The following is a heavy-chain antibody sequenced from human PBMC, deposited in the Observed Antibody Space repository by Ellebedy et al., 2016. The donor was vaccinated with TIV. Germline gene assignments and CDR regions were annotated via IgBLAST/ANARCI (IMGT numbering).Heavy chain of an antibody. CDR2: ISAYNGNT. Sequence: ASVKVSXKASRYTFTGYYLHWVRQAPGQGLEWMGWISAYNGNTNYAQKLQGRVTMTTDTSTSTAYMELRSLRSDDTAVYYCARELVAGFWSGPDYWGQGTLVTVSS. CDR1: RYTFTGYY. D-gene: IGHD3-3*01. J-gene: IGHJ4*02. CDR3: ARELVAGFWSGPDY. V-gene: IGHV1-18*01.